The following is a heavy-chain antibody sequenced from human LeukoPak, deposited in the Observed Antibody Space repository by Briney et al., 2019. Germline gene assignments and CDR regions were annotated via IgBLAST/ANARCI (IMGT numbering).Heavy chain of an antibody. Sequence: ASVKVSCKASGYTFTSYDINWVRQATGQGLEWMGWMNPNSGNTGYAQKFQGRVTMTRNTSISTAYMELSSLRSEDTAVYYCARVLDIRAGVYMDVWGKGTTVTVSS. D-gene: IGHD2-2*03. CDR3: ARVLDIRAGVYMDV. J-gene: IGHJ6*03. V-gene: IGHV1-8*01. CDR1: GYTFTSYD. CDR2: MNPNSGNT.